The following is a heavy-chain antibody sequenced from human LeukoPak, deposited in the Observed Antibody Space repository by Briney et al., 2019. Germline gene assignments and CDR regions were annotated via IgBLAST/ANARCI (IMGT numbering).Heavy chain of an antibody. J-gene: IGHJ4*02. CDR1: GFTVSSNY. CDR3: ARAGSGGTDLDY. D-gene: IGHD3-10*01. V-gene: IGHV3-53*01. Sequence: GGSLRLSCAASGFTVSSNYMSWVRQAPRKGLEWVSVIYSGGSTYYADSVEGRFTISRDNSKNTLYLQMNSLRAEDTAVYYCARAGSGGTDLDYWGQGTLVTVSS. CDR2: IYSGGST.